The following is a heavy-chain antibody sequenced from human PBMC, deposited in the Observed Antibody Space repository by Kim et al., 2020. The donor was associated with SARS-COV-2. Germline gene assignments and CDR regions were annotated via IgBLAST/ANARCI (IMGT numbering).Heavy chain of an antibody. V-gene: IGHV3-30*18. CDR1: GFTFSSYG. D-gene: IGHD1-26*01. CDR2: ISNDGSDK. J-gene: IGHJ4*02. CDR3: AKDAEWDLSHSFDY. Sequence: GGSLRLSCVASGFTFSSYGMHWVRQAPGKGLEWVAVISNDGSDKYYADSVKGRFTISRDNSKNTLYLQMNSLRAEDTAVYYCAKDAEWDLSHSFDYWGQGTLVTVSS.